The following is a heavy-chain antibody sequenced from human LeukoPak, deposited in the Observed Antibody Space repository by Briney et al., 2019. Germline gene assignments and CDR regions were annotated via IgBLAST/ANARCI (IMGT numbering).Heavy chain of an antibody. J-gene: IGHJ4*02. CDR1: GGSFSGYY. CDR3: ARASGGSGSYPSDY. Sequence: SETLSLTCAVYGGSFSGYYWSWIRQPPGKGLEWIGEINHSGSTNYNPSLKSRVTISVDTSKNQFSLKLSSVTAADTAVYYCARASGGSGSYPSDYWGQGTLVTVSS. V-gene: IGHV4-34*01. CDR2: INHSGST. D-gene: IGHD3-10*01.